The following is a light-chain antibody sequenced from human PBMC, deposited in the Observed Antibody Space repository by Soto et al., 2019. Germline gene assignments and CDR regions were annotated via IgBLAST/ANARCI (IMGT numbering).Light chain of an antibody. CDR1: QDVSSN. V-gene: IGKV3-15*01. CDR2: GAS. CDR3: KQYIRWTLP. Sequence: EMVLTHSPATLSVSPVERATLCCRASQDVSSNLAWYQQKPGQAPSLLIYGASTRATGTPARFSGSGSGTEFTPTISSLQSEDYALYLCKQYIRWTLPFAGGTXVESK. J-gene: IGKJ4*01.